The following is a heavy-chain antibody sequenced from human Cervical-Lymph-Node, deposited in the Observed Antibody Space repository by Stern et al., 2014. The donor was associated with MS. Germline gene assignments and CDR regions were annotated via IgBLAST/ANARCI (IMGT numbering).Heavy chain of an antibody. CDR2: VWYDGSNK. CDR1: GFTFSSNG. Sequence: VHLVESGGGVVQPGRSLRLSCAASGFTFSSNGMPWVRQAQGQGMERGAGVWYDGSNKYYADSVKGRFTITSDNSKNKLYLQMNSLRAEDTAVYYWARGDCNNGVCPNYYYYGMDVWGQGPTVTVSS. D-gene: IGHD2-8*01. CDR3: ARGDCNNGVCPNYYYYGMDV. V-gene: IGHV3-33*01. J-gene: IGHJ6*02.